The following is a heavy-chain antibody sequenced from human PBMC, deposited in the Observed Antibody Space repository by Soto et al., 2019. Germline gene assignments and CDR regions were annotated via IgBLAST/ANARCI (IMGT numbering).Heavy chain of an antibody. CDR1: GGTLSKNK. V-gene: IGHV4-4*07. J-gene: IGHJ4*02. CDR3: ARDNNDFWSLYPLAFDY. D-gene: IGHD3-3*01. Sequence: ETLSGTCRVSGGTLSKNKWSWIRQPAGKGLEWIGRISTSGHVVSKVSLRSRLTMSVDMSNNHFSLKLTSVTAADTAVYYCARDNNDFWSLYPLAFDYWGQGALVTVSS. CDR2: ISTSGHV.